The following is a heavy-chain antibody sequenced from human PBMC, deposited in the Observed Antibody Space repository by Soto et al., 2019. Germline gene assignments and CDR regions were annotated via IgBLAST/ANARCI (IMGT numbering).Heavy chain of an antibody. CDR3: ARVPDYYETTGYFYFDA. D-gene: IGHD3-22*01. Sequence: SETLSLTCAVYGAPLRCYYFSWIRQSPEKGLEWIGEINHGPTTNYNPSLKSRVAISVDASKNQFSLKVNSVTAADTAVYYCARVPDYYETTGYFYFDAWGQGTLVTVSS. CDR2: INHGPTT. CDR1: GAPLRCYY. V-gene: IGHV4-34*01. J-gene: IGHJ4*02.